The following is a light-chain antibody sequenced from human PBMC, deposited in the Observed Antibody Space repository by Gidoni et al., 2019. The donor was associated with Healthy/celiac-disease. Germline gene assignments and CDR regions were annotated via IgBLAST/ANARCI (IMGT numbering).Light chain of an antibody. V-gene: IGKV1-27*01. Sequence: DIQMTQSPSSLSASVGDRVTITCRASQGISNYLAWYQQKPGKVPKLLICAASTLQSGVPSRFSGSGSGTDFTLTISSLQPEDVATYYCQKYNSAPVFTFGPGTKVDIK. CDR3: QKYNSAPVFT. CDR2: AAS. CDR1: QGISNY. J-gene: IGKJ3*01.